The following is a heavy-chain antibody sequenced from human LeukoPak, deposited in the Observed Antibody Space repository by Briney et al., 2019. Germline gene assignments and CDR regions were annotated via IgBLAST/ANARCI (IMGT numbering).Heavy chain of an antibody. CDR3: ARLVTVTTGDYFDY. V-gene: IGHV4-38-2*02. Sequence: SETLSLTCTVSVYSLSSGYYWGWIRPPPGKGLEWIGFFYHSGSTYYNPTLRSRVIISVDSPRHHFSLRLTSLTAADTAVYYCARLVTVTTGDYFDYWGQGNLVTVSS. J-gene: IGHJ4*02. CDR2: FYHSGST. D-gene: IGHD4-17*01. CDR1: VYSLSSGYY.